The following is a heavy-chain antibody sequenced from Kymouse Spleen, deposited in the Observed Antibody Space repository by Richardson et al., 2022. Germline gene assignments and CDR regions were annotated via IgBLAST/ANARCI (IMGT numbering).Heavy chain of an antibody. CDR2: IYYSGST. CDR1: GGSISSGGYY. J-gene: IGHJ6*02. CDR3: ARDYDILTGYYKGYYYYYGMDV. D-gene: IGHD3-9*01. V-gene: IGHV4-31*03. Sequence: QVQLQESGPGLVKPSQTLSLTCTVSGGSISSGGYYWSWIRQHPGKGLEWIGYIYYSGSTYYNPSLKSRVTISVDTSKNQFSLKLSSVTAADTAVYYCARDYDILTGYYKGYYYYYGMDVWGQGTTVTVSS.